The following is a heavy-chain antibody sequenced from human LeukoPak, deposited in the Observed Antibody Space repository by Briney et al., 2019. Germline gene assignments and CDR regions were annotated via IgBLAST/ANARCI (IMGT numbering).Heavy chain of an antibody. D-gene: IGHD1-26*01. CDR2: ISSGGSTI. Sequence: GGSLRLSCAASGFTFSDYYMTWIRQAPGKGLEWVSYISSGGSTIYYADSVKGLFTISRDNAKNSLYLQMNSLRAEDTAVYYCARDRYSGSYPLDYWGQGTLVTVSS. J-gene: IGHJ4*02. CDR1: GFTFSDYY. V-gene: IGHV3-11*01. CDR3: ARDRYSGSYPLDY.